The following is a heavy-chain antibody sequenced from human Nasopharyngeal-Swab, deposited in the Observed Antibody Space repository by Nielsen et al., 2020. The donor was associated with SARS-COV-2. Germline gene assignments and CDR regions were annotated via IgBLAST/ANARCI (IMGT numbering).Heavy chain of an antibody. CDR3: ARTAAASENGMDV. V-gene: IGHV3-21*01. J-gene: IGHJ6*02. CDR1: GFTFSSYS. Sequence: GESLKISCAASGFTFSSYSMNWVRQAPEKGLEWVSSISSSSSYIYYADSVKGRFTISRDNAKNSLYLQMNSLRAEDTAVYYCARTAAASENGMDVWGQGTTVTVSS. CDR2: ISSSSSYI. D-gene: IGHD2-2*01.